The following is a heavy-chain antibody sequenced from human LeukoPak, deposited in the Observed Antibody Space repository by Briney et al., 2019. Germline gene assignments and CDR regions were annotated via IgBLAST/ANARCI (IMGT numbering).Heavy chain of an antibody. Sequence: GGSLRLSCAASGFTFSSYAMSWVRQAPGKGLEWVSAISGSGGSTYYTASVKGRFTISRDNSKNTLYLQMNSLRAEDTAVYYCVRHDSSGYYFDYWGQGTLVTVSS. D-gene: IGHD3-22*01. J-gene: IGHJ4*02. V-gene: IGHV3-23*01. CDR2: ISGSGGST. CDR1: GFTFSSYA. CDR3: VRHDSSGYYFDY.